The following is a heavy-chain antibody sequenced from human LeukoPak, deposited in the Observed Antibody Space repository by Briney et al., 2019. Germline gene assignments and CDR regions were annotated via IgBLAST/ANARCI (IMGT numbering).Heavy chain of an antibody. CDR1: GFTFSSYA. J-gene: IGHJ2*01. V-gene: IGHV3-23*01. D-gene: IGHD4-17*01. CDR3: AKLAVATVTKPRHWYFDL. CDR2: ISGSGGST. Sequence: GGSLRLSCAASGFTFSSYAMSWVRQAPGKGLEWVSAISGSGGSTYYADSVKGRFTISRDNSKNTLYLQMNSLRAEDTAVYYCAKLAVATVTKPRHWYFDLWGRGTLVTVSS.